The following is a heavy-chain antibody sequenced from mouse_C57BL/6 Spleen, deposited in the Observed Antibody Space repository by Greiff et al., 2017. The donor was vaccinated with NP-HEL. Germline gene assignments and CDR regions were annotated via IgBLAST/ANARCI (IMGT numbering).Heavy chain of an antibody. J-gene: IGHJ2*01. CDR1: GYTFTSYW. CDR3: ARTTAYFDY. D-gene: IGHD2-12*01. V-gene: IGHV1-61*01. CDR2: IYPSDSET. Sequence: VHVKQSGAELVRPGSSVKLSCKASGYTFTSYWMDWVKQRPGQGLEWIGNIYPSDSETHYNQKFKDKATLTVEKSSRTAYMQPSRLTSEDSAVYYCARTTAYFDYWGQGTARTVSS.